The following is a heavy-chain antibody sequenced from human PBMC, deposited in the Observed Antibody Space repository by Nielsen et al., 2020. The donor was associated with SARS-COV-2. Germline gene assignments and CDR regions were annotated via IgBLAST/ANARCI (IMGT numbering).Heavy chain of an antibody. CDR2: ISSDGSST. V-gene: IGHV3-74*01. Sequence: GGSLRLSCAASGFTFSRYWIHWVRQAPGKGLVWVSHISSDGSSTNYADSVKGRFTISRDNAKNTLYLQMNSVTSEDTAVYYCAREPNSYGGKSTFGYWGQGTLVTVSS. CDR3: AREPNSYGGKSTFGY. D-gene: IGHD4-23*01. J-gene: IGHJ4*02. CDR1: GFTFSRYW.